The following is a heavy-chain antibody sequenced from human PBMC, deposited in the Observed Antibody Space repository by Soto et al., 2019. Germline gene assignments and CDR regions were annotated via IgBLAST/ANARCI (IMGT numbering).Heavy chain of an antibody. CDR3: ARGRNLGYSLFAY. J-gene: IGHJ4*02. D-gene: IGHD5-12*01. CDR2: IYHSGST. Sequence: SETLSLTCAVSGGSISSGGYSWSWIRQPPGKGLEWIGYIYHSGSTYYNPSLKSRVTISVDRSKNQFSLKLSSVTAADTAVYYCARGRNLGYSLFAYWGQGTLVTVSS. CDR1: GGSISSGGYS. V-gene: IGHV4-30-2*01.